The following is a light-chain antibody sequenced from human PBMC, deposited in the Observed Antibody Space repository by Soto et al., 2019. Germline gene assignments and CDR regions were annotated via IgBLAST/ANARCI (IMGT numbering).Light chain of an antibody. V-gene: IGKV3-20*01. CDR3: QQYGSSPPVT. CDR2: GAS. J-gene: IGKJ3*01. CDR1: QSVSPY. Sequence: EIVLTQSPGTLSLSPGERATLSCRASQSVSPYLAWYQHKPGQAPRLLIYGASSRATGIPDRFSGSESGTDFTLTISRLEPEDFAVYFCQQYGSSPPVTFGPGTKVDIK.